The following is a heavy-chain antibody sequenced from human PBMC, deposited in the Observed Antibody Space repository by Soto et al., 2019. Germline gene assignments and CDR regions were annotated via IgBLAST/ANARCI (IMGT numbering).Heavy chain of an antibody. CDR1: GGSFSSYY. J-gene: IGHJ6*02. CDR2: IYHSGST. CDR3: AGHSSGVPGYYYGMDV. D-gene: IGHD3-22*01. V-gene: IGHV4-59*08. Sequence: PSETLSLTCSVSGGSFSSYYWSWIRQPPGKGLEWIGYIYHSGSTYYNPSLKSRVTISVDRSKNQFSLKLSSVTAADTAVYYCAGHSSGVPGYYYGMDVWGQGTTVTVSS.